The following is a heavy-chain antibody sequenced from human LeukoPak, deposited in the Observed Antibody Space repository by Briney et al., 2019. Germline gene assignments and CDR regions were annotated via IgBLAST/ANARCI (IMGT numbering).Heavy chain of an antibody. V-gene: IGHV3-9*03. CDR1: GFTFDDYA. J-gene: IGHJ4*02. Sequence: PGRSLRLSCAASGFTFDDYAMHWVRQAPGKGLEWVSGISWNSGSIGYADSVKGRFTISRDNAKNSLYLQMNSLRAEDMALYYCAKGDTAMVTSADYWGQGTLVTVSS. D-gene: IGHD5-18*01. CDR3: AKGDTAMVTSADY. CDR2: ISWNSGSI.